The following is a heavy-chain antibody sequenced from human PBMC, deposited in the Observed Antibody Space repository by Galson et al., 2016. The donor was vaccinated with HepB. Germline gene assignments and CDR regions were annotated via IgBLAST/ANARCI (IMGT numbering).Heavy chain of an antibody. D-gene: IGHD1-1*01. V-gene: IGHV3-30-3*01. CDR3: ARASNWNADPWGY. CDR2: VSFDGSKI. CDR1: GFTFSTYA. Sequence: SLRLSCAASGFTFSTYAMHWVRQAPGKGLEWVAVVSFDGSKIFYADSVKGRFTISRDNSKNTLYLQMDSLRTEDTAVYYCARASNWNADPWGYWGQGTLVTGSS. J-gene: IGHJ4*02.